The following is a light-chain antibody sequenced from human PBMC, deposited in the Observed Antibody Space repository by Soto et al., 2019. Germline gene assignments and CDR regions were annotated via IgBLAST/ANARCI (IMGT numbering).Light chain of an antibody. Sequence: EIVLTQSPATLSLSPGERATLSCRASQSVRSYLAWYQQKLGQAPRLLIYDASSRATGIPARFSGSGSGTDFTLTISSLESEDSAVYYCQQRSNWPITVGQGTRLEIK. J-gene: IGKJ5*01. V-gene: IGKV3-11*01. CDR2: DAS. CDR3: QQRSNWPIT. CDR1: QSVRSY.